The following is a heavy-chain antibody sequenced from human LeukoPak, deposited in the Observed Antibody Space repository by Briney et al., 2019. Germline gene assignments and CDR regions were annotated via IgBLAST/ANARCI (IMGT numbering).Heavy chain of an antibody. J-gene: IGHJ4*02. CDR2: IRSKAYGGTT. CDR3: TRDNDLSVGWLRFWRGSYGYDY. CDR1: GFTFGDYA. V-gene: IGHV3-49*03. D-gene: IGHD5-12*01. Sequence: GGSLRLSCTASGFTFGDYAMSWFRQAPGKGLEWVGFIRSKAYGGTTEYAASVKGRFTISRDDSKSIAYLQMNSLKTEDTAVYYCTRDNDLSVGWLRFWRGSYGYDYWGQGTLVTVSS.